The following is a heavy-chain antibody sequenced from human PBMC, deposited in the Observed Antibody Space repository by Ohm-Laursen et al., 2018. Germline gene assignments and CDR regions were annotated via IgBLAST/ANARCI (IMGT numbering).Heavy chain of an antibody. CDR3: ARAAELGNYYYYGMDV. Sequence: SLRLSCAASGFTFSSYSMNWIRQAPGKGLEWVSSISSSSSYIYYADSVKGRFTISRDNAKNSLYLQMNSLRAEDTAVYYCARAAELGNYYYYGMDVWGQGTTVTASS. CDR2: ISSSSSYI. J-gene: IGHJ6*02. V-gene: IGHV3-21*01. CDR1: GFTFSSYS. D-gene: IGHD7-27*01.